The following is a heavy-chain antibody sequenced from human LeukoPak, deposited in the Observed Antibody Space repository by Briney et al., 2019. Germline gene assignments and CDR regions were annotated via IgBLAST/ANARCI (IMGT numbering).Heavy chain of an antibody. D-gene: IGHD3-22*01. CDR2: IIPIFGTA. V-gene: IGHV1-69*06. CDR1: GFTFSSYA. Sequence: GGSLRLSCAASGFTFSSYAISWLRQAPGQGHEWMGVIIPIFGTANYAQKFQGRVTITADKSTSTAYLEVSSLGFEDTVVYYCARGRPSSGYWAFDIWGQGTMVTVSS. J-gene: IGHJ3*02. CDR3: ARGRPSSGYWAFDI.